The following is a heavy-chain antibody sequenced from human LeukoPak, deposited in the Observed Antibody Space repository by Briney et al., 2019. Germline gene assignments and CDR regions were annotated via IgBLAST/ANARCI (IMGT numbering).Heavy chain of an antibody. CDR1: GYSFSSFW. CDR3: SRSNTFYGMYV. D-gene: IGHD2/OR15-2a*01. CDR2: IYPGDSDN. Sequence: GESLKISCEGSGYSFSSFWIGWVRQMPGHGLVWVGIIYPGDSDNRYSPAFQGQITISVDKSISTAYLQWSSLKASDTAIYYCSRSNTFYGMYVWGQRTTLTVSS. V-gene: IGHV5-51*01. J-gene: IGHJ6*02.